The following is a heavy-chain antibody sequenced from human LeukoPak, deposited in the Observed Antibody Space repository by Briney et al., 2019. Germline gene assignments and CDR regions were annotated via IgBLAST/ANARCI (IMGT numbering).Heavy chain of an antibody. J-gene: IGHJ4*02. D-gene: IGHD6-19*01. V-gene: IGHV1-46*01. CDR3: ATGAVLAVAGTPQYFDY. CDR2: INPSGGST. CDR1: GYTFTSYY. Sequence: ASVKVSCKASGYTFTSYYMHWVRQAPGQGLEWMGIINPSGGSTSYAQKFQGGVTMTEDTSTDTAYMELSSLRSEDTAVYYCATGAVLAVAGTPQYFDYWGQGTLVTVSS.